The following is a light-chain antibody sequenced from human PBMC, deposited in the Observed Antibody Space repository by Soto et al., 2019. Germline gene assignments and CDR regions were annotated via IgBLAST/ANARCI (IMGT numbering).Light chain of an antibody. CDR1: SGHISYA. J-gene: IGLJ3*02. CDR3: QTWDTGIRV. CDR2: VNSDGSH. Sequence: QSVLTQSPSASASLGASVKLTCTLSSGHISYAIAWHQQQPEKGPRYLMKVNSDGSHSKGDGIPDRFSGSTSGAERYLSISSLQSEDEADYYCQTWDTGIRVFGGGTKLTVL. V-gene: IGLV4-69*01.